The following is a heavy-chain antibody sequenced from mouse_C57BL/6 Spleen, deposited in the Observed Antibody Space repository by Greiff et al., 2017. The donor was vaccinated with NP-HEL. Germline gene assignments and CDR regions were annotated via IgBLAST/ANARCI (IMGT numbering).Heavy chain of an antibody. J-gene: IGHJ4*01. CDR2: IYPGSGST. D-gene: IGHD4-1*01. CDR1: GYTFTSYW. Sequence: QVQLKQPGAELVKPGASVKMSCKASGYTFTSYWITWVKQRPGQGLEWIGDIYPGSGSTNYNEKFKSKATLTVDTSSSTAYMQLSSLTSEDSAVYYCALNWDDYAMDYWGQGTSVTVSS. V-gene: IGHV1-55*01. CDR3: ALNWDDYAMDY.